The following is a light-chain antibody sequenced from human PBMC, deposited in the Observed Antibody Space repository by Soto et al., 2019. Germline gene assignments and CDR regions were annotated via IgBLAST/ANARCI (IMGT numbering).Light chain of an antibody. Sequence: AIQMTQSPSSLSASVGDRVTITCRASQDIRNDLGWYQQKPGKAPKVLIYVASNLQSGVPSRFSGSGSGTDFTLTISSLQPDDFATYYCQQYNSYSRTFGQGTKVDIK. CDR1: QDIRND. J-gene: IGKJ1*01. CDR2: VAS. V-gene: IGKV1-6*01. CDR3: QQYNSYSRT.